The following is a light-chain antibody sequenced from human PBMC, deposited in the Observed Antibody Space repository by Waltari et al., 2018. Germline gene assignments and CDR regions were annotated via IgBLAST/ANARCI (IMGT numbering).Light chain of an antibody. CDR1: NIGGKT. CDR3: QVWDSSSDRPV. CDR2: DDY. J-gene: IGLJ3*02. V-gene: IGLV3-21*02. Sequence: SYVLTQPPSVSVAPGQTATITCGGNNIGGKTVHWYQQKPGQAPVLVVYDDYYRPSGIPGRSQGSNSGNTAALTISWVEAGDEADYYCQVWDSSSDRPVFGGGTKVFVL.